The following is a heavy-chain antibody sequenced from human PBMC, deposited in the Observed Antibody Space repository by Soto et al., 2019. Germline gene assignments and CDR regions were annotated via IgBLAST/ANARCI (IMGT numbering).Heavy chain of an antibody. CDR3: ARDRYSSGWYDFDY. V-gene: IGHV3-33*01. D-gene: IGHD6-19*01. J-gene: IGHJ4*02. CDR1: GFTFSSYG. CDR2: IWYDGSNK. Sequence: QVQLVESGEGVVQPGRCLRLSCAASGFTFSSYGMHWVRKAPGKGLEWVAVIWYDGSNKYYADSVKGRFTISRDNSKNTLYLQMNSLRAEDTAVYYCARDRYSSGWYDFDYWGQGTLVTVSS.